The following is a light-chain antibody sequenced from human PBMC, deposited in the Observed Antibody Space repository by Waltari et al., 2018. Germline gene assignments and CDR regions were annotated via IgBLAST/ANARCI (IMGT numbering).Light chain of an antibody. V-gene: IGKV3-15*01. CDR3: QQYNRWPPGT. J-gene: IGKJ1*01. Sequence: VMTPSPATLSVSPGDRATLSCRTSQTIGLSLAWYQQKPGQAPRLLIYHASTRATGIPARFSGSGSESEFTLTISSLQSEDVAVYYCQQYNRWPPGTFGQGTRVEI. CDR2: HAS. CDR1: QTIGLS.